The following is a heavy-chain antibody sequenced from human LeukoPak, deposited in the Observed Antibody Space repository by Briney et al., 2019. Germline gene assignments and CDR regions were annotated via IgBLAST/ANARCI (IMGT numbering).Heavy chain of an antibody. J-gene: IGHJ4*02. D-gene: IGHD5-18*01. V-gene: IGHV1-24*01. CDR1: GSSVTELS. Sequence: ASVKVSCTVSGSSVTELSLYWVRQAPGKGLEWMGGFDVIDSETFYAQKFQGRVTMTEDSSTDTAYMELRSLTSDDTALYYCAAGRPYSLLDYRGQGTLVTVSS. CDR2: FDVIDSET. CDR3: AAGRPYSLLDY.